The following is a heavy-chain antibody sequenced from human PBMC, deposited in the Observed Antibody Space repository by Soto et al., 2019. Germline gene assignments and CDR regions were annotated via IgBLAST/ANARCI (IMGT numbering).Heavy chain of an antibody. CDR1: GYTFTSYG. J-gene: IGHJ5*02. CDR3: ARDPESVIYYFFWSGYWFDP. V-gene: IGHV1-3*01. D-gene: IGHD3-3*01. CDR2: INAANGDT. Sequence: ASVKVSCKASGYTFTSYGMHWVRQAPGQRFEWMGWINAANGDTKYSQKLQGRVTITRDTSASTAYMELRSLRSEDTVVYYCARDPESVIYYFFWSGYWFDPWGQGTLVTVSS.